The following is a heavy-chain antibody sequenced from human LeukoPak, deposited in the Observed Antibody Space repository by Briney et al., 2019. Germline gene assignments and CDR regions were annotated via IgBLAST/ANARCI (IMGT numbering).Heavy chain of an antibody. V-gene: IGHV4-38-2*02. J-gene: IGHJ6*03. CDR1: AYSISGGYY. CDR2: IYYSGST. D-gene: IGHD1-7*01. Sequence: SETLSLTCTVSAYSISGGYYWGWIRQPPGKGLEWIGSIYYSGSTYYNPSLKSRVTISVDTSKNQFSLKLSSVTAADSAVYYCARVNSRRYYYMDVWGKGTTVTVSS. CDR3: ARVNSRRYYYMDV.